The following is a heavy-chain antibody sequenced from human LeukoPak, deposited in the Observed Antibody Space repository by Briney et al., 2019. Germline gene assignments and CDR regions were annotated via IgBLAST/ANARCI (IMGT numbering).Heavy chain of an antibody. V-gene: IGHV1-8*01. CDR3: ARAFAKTGKYYFDY. Sequence: ASVKVSCKASGYTFTSYDINWVRQATGQGLEWMGWMNPNSGNTGYAQKFQGRVAMTRNTSISTAYMELSSLRSEDTAVYYCARAFAKTGKYYFDYWGQGTLVTVSS. D-gene: IGHD1-14*01. J-gene: IGHJ4*02. CDR1: GYTFTSYD. CDR2: MNPNSGNT.